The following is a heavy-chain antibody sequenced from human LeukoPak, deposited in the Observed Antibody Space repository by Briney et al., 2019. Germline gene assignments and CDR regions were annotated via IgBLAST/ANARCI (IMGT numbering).Heavy chain of an antibody. CDR2: ISWNSGSI. CDR3: ARDPYGGYNFPYYFDY. J-gene: IGHJ4*02. Sequence: TGGSLRLSCAASGFTFDDYAMHWVRQAPGKGLEWVPGISWNSGSIGYADSVKGRFTISRDNAKNSLYLEMNSLRAEDTAVYYCARDPYGGYNFPYYFDYWGQGTLVTVSS. D-gene: IGHD5-24*01. CDR1: GFTFDDYA. V-gene: IGHV3-9*01.